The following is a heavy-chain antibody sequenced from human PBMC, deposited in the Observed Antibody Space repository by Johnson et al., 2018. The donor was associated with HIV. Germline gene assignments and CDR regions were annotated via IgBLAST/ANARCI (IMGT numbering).Heavy chain of an antibody. D-gene: IGHD3-22*01. CDR1: GFTFSTYA. CDR3: ATQGLFYAFDI. V-gene: IGHV3-30-3*01. CDR2: ISYDGSNK. J-gene: IGHJ3*02. Sequence: QVQLVESGGGVVRPGGSLRLSCAASGFTFSTYAMHWVRQAPGKGLEWVAVISYDGSNKYYADSVKGRFTISRDNSKNTLYLQMNSLRAEDTAVYYCATQGLFYAFDIWGQGTMVTVSS.